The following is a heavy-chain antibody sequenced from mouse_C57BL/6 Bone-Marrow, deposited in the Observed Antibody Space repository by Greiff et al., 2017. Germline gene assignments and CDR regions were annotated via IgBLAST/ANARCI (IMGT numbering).Heavy chain of an antibody. CDR3: ARDYGSSYWYFDY. CDR1: GYTFTSYD. V-gene: IGHV1-85*01. D-gene: IGHD1-1*01. J-gene: IGHJ1*03. CDR2: IYPRDGST. Sequence: QVQLQQSGPELVKPGASVKLSCKASGYTFTSYDINWVKQRPGQGLEWIGWIYPRDGSTKYNEKFKGKATLTVDPSSSTAYMELHSLTSEDSAFYGCARDYGSSYWYFDYWGTGTTVTVSS.